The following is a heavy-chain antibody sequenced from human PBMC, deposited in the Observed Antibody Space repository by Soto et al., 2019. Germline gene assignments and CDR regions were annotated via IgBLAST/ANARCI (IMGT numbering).Heavy chain of an antibody. Sequence: QLQLQESGPGLVKPSETLSLTCTVSGGSISSSSYYWGWIRQPPGKGLEWIGTIYYTGSTFYNPSLKSRVTIDVDTSKNQFSLKLSSVTAADTAVYYCATEIRSSSYTSGPHWGQGTMVTVSS. V-gene: IGHV4-39*01. CDR1: GGSISSSSYY. J-gene: IGHJ3*01. D-gene: IGHD3-22*01. CDR2: IYYTGST. CDR3: ATEIRSSSYTSGPH.